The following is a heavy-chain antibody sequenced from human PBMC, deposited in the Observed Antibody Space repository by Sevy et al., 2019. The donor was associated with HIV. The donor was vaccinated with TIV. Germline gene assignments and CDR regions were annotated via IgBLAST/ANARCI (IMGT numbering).Heavy chain of an antibody. J-gene: IGHJ4*02. V-gene: IGHV3-49*03. CDR2: IRSKHYGGRT. D-gene: IGHD2-15*01. CDR1: GFNFDEYS. Sequence: GGSLRLSCAGSGFNFDEYSINWFRQAPGKGLEWVGFIRSKHYGGRTEYAASLNGRFSISRDDSTSVASLVKNSLTIEDTGFYYCTRSYCSDSACYRADYWGRGTQVTVSS. CDR3: TRSYCSDSACYRADY.